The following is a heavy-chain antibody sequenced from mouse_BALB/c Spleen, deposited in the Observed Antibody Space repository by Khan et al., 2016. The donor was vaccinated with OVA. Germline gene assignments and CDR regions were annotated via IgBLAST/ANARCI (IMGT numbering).Heavy chain of an antibody. V-gene: IGHV5-6*01. J-gene: IGHJ3*01. CDR1: GYTFSSYS. CDR3: ADGLTGSFAF. D-gene: IGHD4-1*01. Sequence: EVELVQSGGDLVKPGGSLKLSCAASGYTFSSYSMSWVRQTPDKRLEWVASISSGGDYTYYPDSVKGRFTISRDNATNTLYLQMSDLKSEDTAMYYCADGLTGSFAFWGQGTLVTVSA. CDR2: ISSGGDYT.